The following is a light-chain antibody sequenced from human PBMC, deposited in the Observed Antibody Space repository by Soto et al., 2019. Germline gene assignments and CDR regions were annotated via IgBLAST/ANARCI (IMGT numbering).Light chain of an antibody. J-gene: IGKJ4*01. V-gene: IGKV1-33*01. CDR3: QQSDSLPPT. CDR1: QDVSAS. Sequence: DIQMTQSPSSLSASVGDRVTITCQASQDVSASLNWYQQKPGRAPKLLIYDASNLETGVSSRFSGSGSAPDFTVTIISLQAEDIATYYCQQSDSLPPTCGGGTKVEI. CDR2: DAS.